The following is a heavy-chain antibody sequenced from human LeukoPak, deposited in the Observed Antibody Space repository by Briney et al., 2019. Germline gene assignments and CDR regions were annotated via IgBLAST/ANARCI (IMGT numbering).Heavy chain of an antibody. Sequence: SVKVSCKASGGTFSGNAIGWVRQAPEKGLEWMGGIIPIFGTANYAQKFQGRVTITADESTSTAYMELSSLRSEDTAVYYCAREGYCSSTSCYAAAYWFDPWGQGTLVTVSS. CDR3: AREGYCSSTSCYAAAYWFDP. D-gene: IGHD2-2*01. CDR1: GGTFSGNA. CDR2: IIPIFGTA. V-gene: IGHV1-69*13. J-gene: IGHJ5*02.